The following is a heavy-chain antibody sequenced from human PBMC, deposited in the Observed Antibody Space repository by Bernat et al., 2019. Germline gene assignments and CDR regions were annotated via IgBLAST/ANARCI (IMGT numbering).Heavy chain of an antibody. CDR1: GGSFSGYY. CDR3: ARGFCSSTSCSMPYFDY. D-gene: IGHD2-2*01. Sequence: QLQQWGAGLLKPSETLSLTCAVYGGSFSGYYWSWIRQPPGKGLEWIGEINHSGSTNYNPSLKSRVTISVDTSKNQFSLKLSSVTAADTAVYYCARGFCSSTSCSMPYFDYWGQGTLVTVSS. CDR2: INHSGST. J-gene: IGHJ4*02. V-gene: IGHV4-34*01.